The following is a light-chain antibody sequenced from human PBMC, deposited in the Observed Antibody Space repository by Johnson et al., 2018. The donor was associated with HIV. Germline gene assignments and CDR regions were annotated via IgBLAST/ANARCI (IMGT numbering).Light chain of an antibody. CDR2: ENN. V-gene: IGLV1-51*01. Sequence: QAVLTQPPSVSAAPGQKVTISCSGSSSNIGNNYVSWYQQVPGAAPKLLIYENNKRPSGIPDRFSGSKSCTSATLGITGLQTGDEADYYCGTWDSSLSAYVFGTGTKVTVL. CDR3: GTWDSSLSAYV. CDR1: SSNIGNNY. J-gene: IGLJ1*01.